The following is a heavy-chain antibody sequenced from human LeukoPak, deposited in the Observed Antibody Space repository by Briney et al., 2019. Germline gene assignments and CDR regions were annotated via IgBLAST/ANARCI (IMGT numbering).Heavy chain of an antibody. Sequence: PSETLSLTCTVSGYSISSGYYWGWIRPPPGKGLEWIGSIYHSGSTYYNPSLKSRVTISIGTSKNQFSLKLRSVTAADTAVYYCAREYYYDSSGYPTNWFGPWGQGTLVTVSS. CDR1: GYSISSGYY. V-gene: IGHV4-38-2*02. D-gene: IGHD3-22*01. CDR2: IYHSGST. CDR3: AREYYYDSSGYPTNWFGP. J-gene: IGHJ5*02.